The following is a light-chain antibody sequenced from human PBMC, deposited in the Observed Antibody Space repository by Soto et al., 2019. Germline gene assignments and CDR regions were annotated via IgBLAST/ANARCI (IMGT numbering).Light chain of an antibody. CDR1: QSVRGSY. Sequence: EMVLTQSPGTLSLSPGERATLSCRASQSVRGSYLAWYQQKPGQAPRLLIFGAASRATGIPDRFSGRGSGTDFTLTISRLEPEDCAVYYCQQYGSSSTFGQGTKVEIK. V-gene: IGKV3-20*01. CDR3: QQYGSSST. CDR2: GAA. J-gene: IGKJ1*01.